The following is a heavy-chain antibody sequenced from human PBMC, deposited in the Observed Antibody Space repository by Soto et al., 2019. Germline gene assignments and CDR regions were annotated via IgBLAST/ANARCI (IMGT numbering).Heavy chain of an antibody. J-gene: IGHJ3*02. Sequence: ASGKVSCKASGYTFTSYGISWGRQAPGQGLEWMGWISAYNGNTNYAQKLQGRVTMTTDTSTSTAYMELRSLRSDDTAVYYCARDPGKKNIPLLHRVVHDAFDIRGQGTMVTVSS. CDR2: ISAYNGNT. CDR3: ARDPGKKNIPLLHRVVHDAFDI. V-gene: IGHV1-18*01. D-gene: IGHD3-3*01. CDR1: GYTFTSYG.